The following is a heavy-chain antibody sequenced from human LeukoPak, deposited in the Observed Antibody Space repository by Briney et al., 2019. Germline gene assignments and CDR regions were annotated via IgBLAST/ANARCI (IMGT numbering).Heavy chain of an antibody. Sequence: TGGSLRLSCAASGFTFSSYAMSWVRQAPGKGLEWVSAISGSGGSTYYADSVKGRFTISRDNSKNTLYLQMNSLRAEDTAVYYCARGIYVDTPGIFDPWGQGTLVTVSS. J-gene: IGHJ5*02. CDR1: GFTFSSYA. D-gene: IGHD3-16*01. CDR3: ARGIYVDTPGIFDP. CDR2: ISGSGGST. V-gene: IGHV3-23*01.